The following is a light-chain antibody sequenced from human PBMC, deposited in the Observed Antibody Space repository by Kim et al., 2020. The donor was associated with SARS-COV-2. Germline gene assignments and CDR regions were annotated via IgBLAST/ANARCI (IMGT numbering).Light chain of an antibody. CDR2: AAS. J-gene: IGKJ5*01. CDR3: QQYKSAPIT. Sequence: ASVGARVTITGRASQGISNYLAWYQQKPGKVPKLLIYAASTLQSGVPSRFSGSGSGTDFTLTISSLQPEDVATYYCQQYKSAPITFGQGTRLEIK. V-gene: IGKV1-27*01. CDR1: QGISNY.